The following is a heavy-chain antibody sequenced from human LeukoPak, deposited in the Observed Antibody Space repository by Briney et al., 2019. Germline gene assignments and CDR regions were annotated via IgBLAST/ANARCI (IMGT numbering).Heavy chain of an antibody. J-gene: IGHJ4*02. CDR3: ARHNSRPKTWSSNEVFFDF. CDR2: IYYSGST. V-gene: IGHV4-59*08. Sequence: SETLSLTCTVSGGSISSYYWSWIRQPPGKGLEWIGYIYYSGSTNYNPSLKSRVTISVDTSKNQFSLKLSSVTAADTAVYYCARHNSRPKTWSSNEVFFDFWGQGTLVTVSS. CDR1: GGSISSYY. D-gene: IGHD6-6*01.